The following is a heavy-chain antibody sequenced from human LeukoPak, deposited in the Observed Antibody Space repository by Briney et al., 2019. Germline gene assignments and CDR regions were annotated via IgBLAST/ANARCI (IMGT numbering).Heavy chain of an antibody. CDR1: GFTFSSYA. CDR2: ISGSGGST. Sequence: GESLRLSCAASGFTFSSYAMSWGRQTPGKGLEWVSAISGSGGSTYYADSVKGRFTISRDNSKNTLYLQMNSLRAEDTAVYYCAKVGVSYYYDSSGYPEYFQHWGQGTLVTVSS. D-gene: IGHD3-22*01. J-gene: IGHJ1*01. V-gene: IGHV3-23*01. CDR3: AKVGVSYYYDSSGYPEYFQH.